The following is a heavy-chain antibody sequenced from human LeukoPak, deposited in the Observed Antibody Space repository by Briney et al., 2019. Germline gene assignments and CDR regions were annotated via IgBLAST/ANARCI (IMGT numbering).Heavy chain of an antibody. CDR1: GGSISSYY. V-gene: IGHV4-59*08. CDR3: ARQGQHYDFWSGYSNWFGP. CDR2: IYYSGST. Sequence: PSETLSLTCTVSGGSISSYYWSWIRQPPGKGLEWIGYIYYSGSTNYNPSLKSRVTISVDTSKNQFSLKLSSVTAADTAVYYCARQGQHYDFWSGYSNWFGPWGQGTLVTVSS. J-gene: IGHJ5*02. D-gene: IGHD3-3*01.